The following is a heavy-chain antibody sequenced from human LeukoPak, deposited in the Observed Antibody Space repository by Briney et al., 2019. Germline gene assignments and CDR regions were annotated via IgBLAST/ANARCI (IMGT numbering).Heavy chain of an antibody. Sequence: GGSLRLSCATSGFTFSSYAMSWVRQAPGKGLEWVSAISGSGGSTYYADSVRGRFTISRDNSKNTLYLQMNSLRAEDTAVYYCAKAPVDTAMVYYFDYWGQGTLVTVSS. CDR2: ISGSGGST. V-gene: IGHV3-23*01. CDR3: AKAPVDTAMVYYFDY. D-gene: IGHD5-18*01. CDR1: GFTFSSYA. J-gene: IGHJ4*02.